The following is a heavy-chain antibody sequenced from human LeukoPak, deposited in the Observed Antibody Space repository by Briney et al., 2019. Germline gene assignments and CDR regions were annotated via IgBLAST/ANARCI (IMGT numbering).Heavy chain of an antibody. CDR1: GYTFTSYG. CDR2: ISAYNGNT. CDR3: ASASSPYYYYGMDV. Sequence: ASVKVSCKASGYTFTSYGISWVRQAPGQGLEWMGWISAYNGNTNYAQKLQGRVTMTADTSTSTAYMELRSLRSDDAAVYYCASASSPYYYYGMDVWGQGTTVTVSS. J-gene: IGHJ6*02. V-gene: IGHV1-18*01. D-gene: IGHD2-2*01.